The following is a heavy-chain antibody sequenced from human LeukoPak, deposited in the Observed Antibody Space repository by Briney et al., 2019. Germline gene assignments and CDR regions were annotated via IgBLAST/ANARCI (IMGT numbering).Heavy chain of an antibody. CDR1: GFTFSTYS. Sequence: GGSLRLSCAASGFTFSTYSMNWVRQAPGKGLEWVSFISSGSSYKYYAESVKGRFTISRDNTQNSLYLQMNSLGAEDTAVYYCARILSDSSTDYWGQGTLVTVSS. CDR3: ARILSDSSTDY. V-gene: IGHV3-21*01. D-gene: IGHD2-2*01. J-gene: IGHJ4*02. CDR2: ISSGSSYK.